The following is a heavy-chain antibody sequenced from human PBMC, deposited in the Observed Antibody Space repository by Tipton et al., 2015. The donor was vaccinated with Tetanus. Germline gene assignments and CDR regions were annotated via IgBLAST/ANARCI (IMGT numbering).Heavy chain of an antibody. Sequence: TLSLTCTVSGASISSYYWSWIRQPPGKGLEWIGYIYYNGKTKYNPSLKSRVSITIDTPKNQFSLTVNSVTAADTAVYYCARDGGRELLWGQGTLVTVSS. J-gene: IGHJ4*02. CDR1: GASISSYY. V-gene: IGHV4-59*01. CDR2: IYYNGKT. CDR3: ARDGGRELL. D-gene: IGHD3-16*01.